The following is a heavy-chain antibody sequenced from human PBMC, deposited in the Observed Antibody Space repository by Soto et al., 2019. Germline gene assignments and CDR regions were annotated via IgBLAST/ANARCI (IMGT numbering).Heavy chain of an antibody. J-gene: IGHJ4*02. CDR2: ISGSGGST. V-gene: IGHV3-23*01. Sequence: GGSLRLSCAASGFTFSSYAMSWVRQAPGKGLEWVSVISGSGGSTYYADSVKGRFTISRDYSKNTLYLQMNSLRAEDTAVYYCAKGGHDFWSGYFYWGQGTLVTVSS. D-gene: IGHD3-3*01. CDR1: GFTFSSYA. CDR3: AKGGHDFWSGYFY.